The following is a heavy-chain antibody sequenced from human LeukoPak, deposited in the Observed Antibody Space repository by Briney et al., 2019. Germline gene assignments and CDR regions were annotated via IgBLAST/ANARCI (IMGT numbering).Heavy chain of an antibody. Sequence: GGSLRLSCAASGFTFSSYGMHWVRQAPGKGLEWVAVISYDGSNKYYADSVKGRFTISRDNSKNTLYLQMNSLRAEDTAVYYCARELERRYDFWSGYYTEAFDIWGQGTMVTVSS. V-gene: IGHV3-30*03. CDR3: ARELERRYDFWSGYYTEAFDI. J-gene: IGHJ3*02. D-gene: IGHD3-3*01. CDR1: GFTFSSYG. CDR2: ISYDGSNK.